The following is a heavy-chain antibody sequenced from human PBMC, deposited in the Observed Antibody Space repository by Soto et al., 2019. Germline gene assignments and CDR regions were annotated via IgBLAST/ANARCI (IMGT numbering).Heavy chain of an antibody. CDR1: GFTFSSYA. V-gene: IGHV3-30-3*01. Sequence: GGSLRLSCAASGFTFSSYAMHWVRQAPGKGLEWVAVISYDGSNKYYADSVKGRFTISRDNPKNTLYLQMNSLRAEDTAVYYCARERSTVVTRPDAFDIWGQGTMVTVSS. CDR3: ARERSTVVTRPDAFDI. D-gene: IGHD4-17*01. CDR2: ISYDGSNK. J-gene: IGHJ3*02.